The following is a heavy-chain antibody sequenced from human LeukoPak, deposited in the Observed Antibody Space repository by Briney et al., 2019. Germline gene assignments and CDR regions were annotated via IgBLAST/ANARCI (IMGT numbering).Heavy chain of an antibody. J-gene: IGHJ4*02. Sequence: SEILSLTCTVSGGSVSSGTDYWNWIRQPPGKGLEWIGYIYHSGGTHDNPSLKSRVTILVYTSKKQISLKVSAVAAAATAAYYCARRVWYDILTGHLPFDYWGQGTLVTVSS. CDR1: GGSVSSGTDY. CDR3: ARRVWYDILTGHLPFDY. V-gene: IGHV4-61*01. CDR2: IYHSGGT. D-gene: IGHD3-9*01.